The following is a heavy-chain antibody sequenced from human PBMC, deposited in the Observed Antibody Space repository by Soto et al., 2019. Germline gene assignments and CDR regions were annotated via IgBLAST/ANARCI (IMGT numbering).Heavy chain of an antibody. J-gene: IGHJ5*02. D-gene: IGHD3-10*01. Sequence: EVQLVESGGGLVKPGESLRLSCAASGFTFSTAWMTWVRQAPGRGLEWVARIKTTSDGGTIHYAAPVKGRFTISRDDSKDTLFLQMNSLKIEATALYYCITDPYGSTWGQGTLVTVSS. CDR3: ITDPYGST. CDR1: GFTFSTAW. V-gene: IGHV3-15*01. CDR2: IKTTSDGGTI.